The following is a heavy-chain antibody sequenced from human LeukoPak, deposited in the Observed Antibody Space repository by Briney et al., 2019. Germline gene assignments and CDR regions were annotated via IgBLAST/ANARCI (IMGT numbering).Heavy chain of an antibody. Sequence: GGSLRLSCAASGFTFSSYGMHWVRQAPGKGLEWVAVISYGGSNKYYADSVKGRFTISRDNSKNTLYLQMNSLRAEDTAVYYCAKDFSPYYYDSETSWGQGTLVTVSS. J-gene: IGHJ4*02. CDR3: AKDFSPYYYDSETS. CDR1: GFTFSSYG. V-gene: IGHV3-30*18. CDR2: ISYGGSNK. D-gene: IGHD3-22*01.